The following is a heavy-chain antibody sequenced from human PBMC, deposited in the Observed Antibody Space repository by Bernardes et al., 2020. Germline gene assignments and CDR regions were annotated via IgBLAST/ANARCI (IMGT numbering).Heavy chain of an antibody. CDR1: GGSVSSGSYY. D-gene: IGHD3-10*01. CDR3: AAFGNGSGSYRFDH. V-gene: IGHV4-61*01. Sequence: SETLSLTCTVSGGSVSSGSYYWSWIRQPPGKGLEWIGYIYYSGSTNYNPSLKSRVTISVDTSKNQFSLKLSSVTAADTAVYYCAAFGNGSGSYRFDHWGQGTLVTVSS. CDR2: IYYSGST. J-gene: IGHJ4*02.